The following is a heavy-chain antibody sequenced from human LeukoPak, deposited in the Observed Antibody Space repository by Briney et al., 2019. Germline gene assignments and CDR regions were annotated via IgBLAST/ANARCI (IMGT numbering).Heavy chain of an antibody. CDR2: IYYSGST. Sequence: TLSLTCTVSGGSISSGGYYWSWIRQRPGKGLEWIGYIYYSGSTYYNPSLKSRVTISVDTSKNQFSLKLSSVTAADTAVYYCARDLRYGSGSFHGMDVWGQGTTVTVSS. V-gene: IGHV4-31*03. CDR1: GGSISSGGYY. D-gene: IGHD3-10*01. CDR3: ARDLRYGSGSFHGMDV. J-gene: IGHJ6*02.